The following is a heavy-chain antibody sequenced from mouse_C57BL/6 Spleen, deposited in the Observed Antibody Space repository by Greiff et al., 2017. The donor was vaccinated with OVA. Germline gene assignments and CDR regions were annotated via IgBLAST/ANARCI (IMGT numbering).Heavy chain of an antibody. V-gene: IGHV2-2*01. CDR1: GFSLTSYG. CDR3: ARKGDDYDGGYFDV. CDR2: IWSGGST. D-gene: IGHD2-4*01. Sequence: QVQLQQSGPGLVQPSQSLSITCTVSGFSLTSYGVHWVRQSPGKGLEWLGVIWSGGSTDYNAAFISRLSISKDNSKSQVFFKMNSLQADDTAIYYCARKGDDYDGGYFDVWGTGTTVTVSS. J-gene: IGHJ1*03.